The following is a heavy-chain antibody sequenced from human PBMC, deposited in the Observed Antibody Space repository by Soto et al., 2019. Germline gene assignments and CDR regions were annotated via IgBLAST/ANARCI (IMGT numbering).Heavy chain of an antibody. V-gene: IGHV1-2*04. J-gene: IGHJ4*02. CDR2: INPNSGGT. CDR1: GYTFTGYY. CDR3: ARENSGYAYDY. D-gene: IGHD5-12*01. Sequence: ASVKVSCKASGYTFTGYYMHWVRQAPGQGLEWMGWINPNSGGTNYAQKSQGWVTMTRDTSISTAYMELSRLRSDDTAVYYCARENSGYAYDYWGQGTLVTVSS.